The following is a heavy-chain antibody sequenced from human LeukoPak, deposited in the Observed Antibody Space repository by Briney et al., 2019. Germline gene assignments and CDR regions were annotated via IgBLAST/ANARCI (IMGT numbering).Heavy chain of an antibody. CDR3: ARHFRGVVSAQLDY. J-gene: IGHJ4*02. CDR1: GDSISNYY. V-gene: IGHV4-59*08. CDR2: IHYSGNS. Sequence: SETLSLTCTVSGDSISNYYWGWIRQPPGKGLEWIGYIHYSGNSDYNPSLKSRVTILIDTSKNQFSLILSSVTAADTAVYYCARHFRGVVSAQLDYWGQGTRVTVSS. D-gene: IGHD3-10*01.